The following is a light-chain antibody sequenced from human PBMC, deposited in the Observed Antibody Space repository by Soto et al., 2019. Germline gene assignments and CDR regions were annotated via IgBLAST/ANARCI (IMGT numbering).Light chain of an antibody. J-gene: IGKJ5*01. CDR2: FAS. CDR1: QSVSSY. Sequence: EIVLTQSPATLSLSPGERATLSCRASQSVSSYLAWYQQKPGQAPRLLIYFASNRATGIPARFSGSGSGTDFTLTISSLEPEDSAVYYCQQRYNWPPITFGQGTRLEIK. CDR3: QQRYNWPPIT. V-gene: IGKV3-11*01.